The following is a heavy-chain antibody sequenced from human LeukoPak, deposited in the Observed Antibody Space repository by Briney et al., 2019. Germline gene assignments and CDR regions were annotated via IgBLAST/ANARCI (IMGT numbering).Heavy chain of an antibody. J-gene: IGHJ5*02. CDR3: ARAALLWFGELFRNWFDP. Sequence: GASVKVSCKASGYTFTGYYMHWVRQAPGQGLEWMGWINPNSGGTNYAQKFQGRVTMTRDTSISTAYMELSRLRSDDTAVYYCARAALLWFGELFRNWFDPWGQGTLVTVSS. V-gene: IGHV1-2*02. CDR2: INPNSGGT. D-gene: IGHD3-10*01. CDR1: GYTFTGYY.